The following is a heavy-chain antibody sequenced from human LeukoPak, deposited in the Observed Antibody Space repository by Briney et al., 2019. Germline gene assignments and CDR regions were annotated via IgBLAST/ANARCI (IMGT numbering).Heavy chain of an antibody. CDR1: GFTFSNYG. CDR2: IRYDGSNK. Sequence: GGSLRLSCAASGFTFSNYGMHWVRQAPGKGLEWVAFIRYDGSNKYYVDSMKGRFTISRDNSKSTLYLQMNSLSAEDTAVYYCASSGSYYNSPFDYWGQGTLVTVSS. CDR3: ASSGSYYNSPFDY. V-gene: IGHV3-30*02. J-gene: IGHJ4*02. D-gene: IGHD3-10*01.